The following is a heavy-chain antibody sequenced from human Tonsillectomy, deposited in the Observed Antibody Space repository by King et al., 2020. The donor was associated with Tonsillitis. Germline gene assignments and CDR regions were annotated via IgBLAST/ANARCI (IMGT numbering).Heavy chain of an antibody. Sequence: VQLVESGGGVVQPGRSLGLSCAASGFTFSTCSLHWVRQAPGKGLEWVAIISYDGSNKYYADSVKGRFTISRDNSKNTLYLQMNSLRAEDTAVYYCARNPYGDYYFDYWGQGTLVTVSS. CDR2: ISYDGSNK. CDR3: ARNPYGDYYFDY. D-gene: IGHD4-17*01. CDR1: GFTFSTCS. J-gene: IGHJ4*02. V-gene: IGHV3-30-3*01.